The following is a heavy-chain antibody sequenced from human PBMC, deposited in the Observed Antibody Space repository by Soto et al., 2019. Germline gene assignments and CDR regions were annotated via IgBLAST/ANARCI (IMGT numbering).Heavy chain of an antibody. D-gene: IGHD2-21*02. CDR2: IIPIFGTA. V-gene: IGHV1-69*01. CDR3: AGSYCGGDCYPEYFQH. Sequence: QVQLVQSGAEVKKPGSSVKVSCKASGGTFSSYAISWVRQAPGQGLEWMGGIIPIFGTANYAQKFQGRVTITADESTSTAYMELSSLRSDATGVYYCAGSYCGGDCYPEYFQHWGQGTLVTVSS. J-gene: IGHJ1*01. CDR1: GGTFSSYA.